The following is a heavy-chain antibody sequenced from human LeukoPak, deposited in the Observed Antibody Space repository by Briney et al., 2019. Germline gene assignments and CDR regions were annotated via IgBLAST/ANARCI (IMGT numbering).Heavy chain of an antibody. CDR1: GGSISSYY. CDR2: IYYSGST. D-gene: IGHD3-22*01. V-gene: IGHV4-59*01. CDR3: ARVAYYDSSGYYASDAFDI. Sequence: SETLSLTCTVYGGSISSYYWSWIRQPPGKGLEWVGYIYYSGSTNYNPSLKSRVTISVDTSKNQFSLKLSSVTAADTAVYYCARVAYYDSSGYYASDAFDIWGQGTMVTVSS. J-gene: IGHJ3*02.